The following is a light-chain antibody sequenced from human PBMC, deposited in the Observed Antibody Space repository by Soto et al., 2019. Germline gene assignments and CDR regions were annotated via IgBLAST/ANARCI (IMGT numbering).Light chain of an antibody. V-gene: IGKV1-17*01. Sequence: DIQMTQSPSSLSASLGDRVTITCRASQGITTDLGWYQQKPGKAPKRLIYAASSLQSGGPSRVSGSGSGTDFTLTISSLQPEDFATYYCLQYNVYPRTFGQGTKVEIK. CDR2: AAS. CDR1: QGITTD. J-gene: IGKJ1*01. CDR3: LQYNVYPRT.